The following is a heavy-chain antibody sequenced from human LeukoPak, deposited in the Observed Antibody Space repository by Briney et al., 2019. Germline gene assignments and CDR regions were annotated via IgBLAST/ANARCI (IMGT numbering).Heavy chain of an antibody. V-gene: IGHV1-18*01. J-gene: IGHJ4*02. D-gene: IGHD2-15*01. CDR2: ISAYNGNT. CDR3: ARDLDVVVVAARRAQRVFDY. CDR1: GYTFTSYG. Sequence: GASVKVSCKASGYTFTSYGISWVRQAPRQGLEWMGWISAYNGNTNYAQKLQGRVTMTTDTSTSTAYMELRSLRSDDTAVYYCARDLDVVVVAARRAQRVFDYWGQGTLVTVSS.